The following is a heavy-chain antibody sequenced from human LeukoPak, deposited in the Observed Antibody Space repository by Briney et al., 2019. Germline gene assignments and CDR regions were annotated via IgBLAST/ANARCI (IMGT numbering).Heavy chain of an antibody. CDR1: GFTFSSYS. J-gene: IGHJ4*02. D-gene: IGHD2-2*01. CDR3: AKLGSSSCYSGCDY. V-gene: IGHV3-21*04. Sequence: PGGSLRLSCAASGFTFSSYSMNWVRQAPGKGLEWVSSISSSSSYIYYADSVKGRFTISRDNAKNSLYLQMNSLRAEDTAVYYCAKLGSSSCYSGCDYWGQGTLVSVSS. CDR2: ISSSSSYI.